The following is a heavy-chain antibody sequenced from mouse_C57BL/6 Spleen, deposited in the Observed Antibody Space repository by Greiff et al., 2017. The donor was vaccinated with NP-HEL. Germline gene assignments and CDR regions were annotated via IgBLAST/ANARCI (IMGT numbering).Heavy chain of an antibody. Sequence: VQLQQPGAELVRPGTSVKLSCKASGYTFTSYWMHWVKQRPGQGLEWIGVIDPSDSYTNYNQKFKGKATLTVDTSSSTAYMQLSSLTSEDSAVYYCARVTTDYYAMDYWGQGTSVTVSS. CDR2: IDPSDSYT. V-gene: IGHV1-59*01. D-gene: IGHD1-1*01. CDR1: GYTFTSYW. J-gene: IGHJ4*01. CDR3: ARVTTDYYAMDY.